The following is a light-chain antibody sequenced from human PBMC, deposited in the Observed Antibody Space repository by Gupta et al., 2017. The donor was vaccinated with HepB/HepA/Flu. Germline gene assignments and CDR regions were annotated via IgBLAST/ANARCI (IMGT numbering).Light chain of an antibody. V-gene: IGLV10-54*01. Sequence: QAGLPQPPSLSKGLSQTATLTCTENTNNVRNKGAAWLQQRKGHPPIALSYRNNDRLSGISARFSASSSGNTATLTITGLLAEDESDYYCAAWEISLSVWVFGGGTKLTVL. CDR3: AAWEISLSVWV. CDR1: TNNVRNKG. CDR2: RNN. J-gene: IGLJ3*02.